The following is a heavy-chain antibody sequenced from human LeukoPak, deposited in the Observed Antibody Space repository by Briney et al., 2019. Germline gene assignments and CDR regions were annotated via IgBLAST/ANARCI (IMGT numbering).Heavy chain of an antibody. D-gene: IGHD3-10*02. V-gene: IGHV3-48*03. Sequence: GGSLRLSSAASGFTFNNYVMNWVRQAPGKGLEWVSYISSSGSTIYYADSVKGRFTISRDNAKNSLYLQMNSLRAEDTAVYYCAELGITMIGGVWGKGTTVTISS. CDR3: AELGITMIGGV. CDR1: GFTFNNYV. J-gene: IGHJ6*04. CDR2: ISSSGSTI.